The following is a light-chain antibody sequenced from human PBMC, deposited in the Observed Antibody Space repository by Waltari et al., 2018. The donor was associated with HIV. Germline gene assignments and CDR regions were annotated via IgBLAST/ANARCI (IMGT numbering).Light chain of an antibody. V-gene: IGKV3-11*01. CDR2: DAS. Sequence: DIVLTQSPATLSLSPGERASQSVSSYLAWYQQKPGQAPRLLIYDASNRATGIPARFSGSGSGTDFTLTISSLEPEDFAVYYCQQRSNWPPIFTFGPGTKVDIK. CDR3: QQRSNWPPIFT. J-gene: IGKJ3*01. CDR1: QSVSSY.